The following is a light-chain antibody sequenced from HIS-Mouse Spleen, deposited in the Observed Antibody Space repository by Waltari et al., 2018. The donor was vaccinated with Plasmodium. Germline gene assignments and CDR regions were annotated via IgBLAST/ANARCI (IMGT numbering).Light chain of an antibody. Sequence: QSALTQPPSASGSPGQSVTISCTGTSSDVGGYNYVSWYQQHPGQAHNLMIYEVSKRPAGVPGRFSCSKAGNTASLTVAGLQAEDEADYYCSSYAGSNKLVFGGGTKLTVL. CDR2: EVS. J-gene: IGLJ2*01. CDR1: SSDVGGYNY. V-gene: IGLV2-8*01. CDR3: SSYAGSNKLV.